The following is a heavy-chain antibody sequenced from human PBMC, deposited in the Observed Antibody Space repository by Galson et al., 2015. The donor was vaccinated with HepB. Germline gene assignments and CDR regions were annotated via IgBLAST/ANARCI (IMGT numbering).Heavy chain of an antibody. CDR3: ARDPNIAWYFDL. D-gene: IGHD5-12*01. Sequence: SLRLSCAASGFTFSSYSMNWVRQAPGKGLEWVSSISSSSSYIYYADSVKGRFTISRDNAKNSLYLQMNSLRAEDTAVYYCARDPNIAWYFDLWGRGTLVTVSS. CDR1: GFTFSSYS. CDR2: ISSSSSYI. J-gene: IGHJ2*01. V-gene: IGHV3-21*01.